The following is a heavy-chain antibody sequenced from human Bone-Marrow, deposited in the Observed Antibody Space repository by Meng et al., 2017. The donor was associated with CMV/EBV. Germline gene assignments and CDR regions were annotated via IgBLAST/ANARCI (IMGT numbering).Heavy chain of an antibody. CDR1: GGSFSGYY. V-gene: IGHV4-34*01. Sequence: SQTLSLTCAVYGGSFSGYYWSWIRQPPGKGLEWIGEINHSGSTNYNPSLKSRVTISVDTSKNQFSLKLSSVTAADTAVYYCAGGRGRAARRRGDWFDPWGQGTLVTVSS. CDR3: AGGRGRAARRRGDWFDP. CDR2: INHSGST. D-gene: IGHD6-6*01. J-gene: IGHJ5*02.